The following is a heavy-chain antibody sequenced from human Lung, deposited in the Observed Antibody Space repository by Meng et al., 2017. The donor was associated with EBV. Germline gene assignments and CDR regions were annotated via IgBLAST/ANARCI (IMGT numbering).Heavy chain of an antibody. J-gene: IGHJ4*02. CDR2: ISAYNGNT. D-gene: IGHD1-26*01. CDR1: GYAFTNYG. Sequence: QVQLVQSGSGLKKPGASVKVSCKASGYAFTNYGISWVRQAPGQGLEWMGWISAYNGNTNYAQTLQGRLTMTTDTSTSTAYMELRSLRSDDTAVYYCARVEVGITSRDYWGQGTLVTVSS. CDR3: ARVEVGITSRDY. V-gene: IGHV1-18*01.